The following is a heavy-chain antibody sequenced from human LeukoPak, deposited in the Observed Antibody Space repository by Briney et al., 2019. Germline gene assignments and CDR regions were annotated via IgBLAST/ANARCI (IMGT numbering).Heavy chain of an antibody. CDR3: ARENPIVVVPAAAWSWLDP. CDR2: IYYSGST. D-gene: IGHD2-2*01. J-gene: IGHJ5*02. V-gene: IGHV4-31*03. Sequence: SETLSLTCTVSGGSISSGGYYWSWIRQHPGKGLEWIGYIYYSGSTYCNPSLKSRVTMSVDTSKNQFSLKLSSVTAADTAVYYCARENPIVVVPAAAWSWLDPWGQGTLVTVSS. CDR1: GGSISSGGYY.